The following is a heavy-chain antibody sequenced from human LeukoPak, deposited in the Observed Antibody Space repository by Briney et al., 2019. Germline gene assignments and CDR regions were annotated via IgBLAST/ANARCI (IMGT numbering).Heavy chain of an antibody. CDR3: AREVGMAARPFDY. D-gene: IGHD6-6*01. CDR2: IYYSGST. J-gene: IGHJ4*02. CDR1: GGSVSSGSYY. V-gene: IGHV4-61*01. Sequence: SETLSLTCTVSGGSVSSGSYYWSWIRQPPGKELEWIGYIYYSGSTNYNPSLKSRVTISVDASKNQFSLRLSSVTAADTAVYYCAREVGMAARPFDYWGQGTLVTVSS.